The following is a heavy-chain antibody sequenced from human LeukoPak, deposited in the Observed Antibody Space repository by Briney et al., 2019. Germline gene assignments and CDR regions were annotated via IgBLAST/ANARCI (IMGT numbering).Heavy chain of an antibody. CDR3: ARELVGTNAY. V-gene: IGHV3-48*01. J-gene: IGHJ4*02. CDR2: ISSTSTTI. D-gene: IGHD1-26*01. Sequence: GSLRLSCAASGFTFSTYNMNWVRQAPVKGLEWVSYISSTSTTIYYADSVKGRFTISRDNAKNSLYLQMNSLRAEDTAVYYCARELVGTNAYWGQGTLVTVSS. CDR1: GFTFSTYN.